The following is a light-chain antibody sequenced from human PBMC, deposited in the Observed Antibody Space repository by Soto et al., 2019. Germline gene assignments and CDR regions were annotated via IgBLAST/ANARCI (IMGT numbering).Light chain of an antibody. CDR3: AAWDDSLSGWV. CDR1: SSNIGSNY. Sequence: QSVLTQPPSASGTPGQRVTISCSGSSSNIGSNYVYWYQQLPGTAPKLLIDRNNQRPSGVPDRFSGSKSGTSASLDISGRRSEDEADYYCAAWDDSLSGWVFGGGTKVTV. CDR2: RNN. J-gene: IGLJ3*02. V-gene: IGLV1-47*01.